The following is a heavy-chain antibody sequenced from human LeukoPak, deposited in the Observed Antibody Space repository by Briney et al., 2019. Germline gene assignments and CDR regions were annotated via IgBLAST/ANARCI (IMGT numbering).Heavy chain of an antibody. CDR2: ISGSDGRT. Sequence: GGSLRLSCAASGFTFSSYAMSWVRQAPGKGLEWVSGISGSDGRTYDADSVQGRFTISRDNAKNSLYLQMNSLRAEDTAVYYCARGRVGGRPSNYYYYGMDVWGQGTTVTVSS. J-gene: IGHJ6*02. D-gene: IGHD2-15*01. V-gene: IGHV3-23*01. CDR1: GFTFSSYA. CDR3: ARGRVGGRPSNYYYYGMDV.